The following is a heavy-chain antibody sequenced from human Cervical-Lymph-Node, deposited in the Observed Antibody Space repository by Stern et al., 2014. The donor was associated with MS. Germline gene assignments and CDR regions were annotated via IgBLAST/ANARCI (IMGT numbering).Heavy chain of an antibody. CDR1: GYTFIEYA. D-gene: IGHD6-13*01. Sequence: VQLVQSGAEVKKPGASVKVSCKASGYTFIEYAISWVRQAPGQGLEWMGWIGTNIGNTNYAQKFQGRVTLATDTSTTTVYMELRSLRSDDTAMYYCRAGSDAFDIWGQGTMVTVSS. V-gene: IGHV1-18*01. CDR2: IGTNIGNT. CDR3: RAGSDAFDI. J-gene: IGHJ3*02.